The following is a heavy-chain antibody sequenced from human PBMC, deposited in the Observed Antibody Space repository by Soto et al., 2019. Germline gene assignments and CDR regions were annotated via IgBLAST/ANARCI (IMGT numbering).Heavy chain of an antibody. Sequence: QVQLVQSGAEVKKPGSSVKVSCKASGGTFSSYAISWVRQSPGQGLEWMGGIIPIFGTANYAQKFQGRVTITADESTITAYMELSSLRAEDTAVYYCARDRAPGGSGSFPWSHYGMDVWGQGTTVTVSS. CDR3: ARDRAPGGSGSFPWSHYGMDV. J-gene: IGHJ6*02. CDR2: IIPIFGTA. D-gene: IGHD3-10*01. CDR1: GGTFSSYA. V-gene: IGHV1-69*01.